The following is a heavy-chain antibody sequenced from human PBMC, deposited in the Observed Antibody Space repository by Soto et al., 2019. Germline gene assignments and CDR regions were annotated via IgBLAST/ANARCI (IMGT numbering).Heavy chain of an antibody. CDR1: GFTFSSYA. CDR3: AKRDWSGWLPFDY. Sequence: GGSLRLSCAASGFTFSSYAMSWVRQAPGKGLEWVSAISGSGGSTYYADSVKGRFTISRDNSKSTLYLQMNSLRAEDTAVYYCAKRDWSGWLPFDYCGQGTLVTVSS. CDR2: ISGSGGST. V-gene: IGHV3-23*01. D-gene: IGHD6-25*01. J-gene: IGHJ4*02.